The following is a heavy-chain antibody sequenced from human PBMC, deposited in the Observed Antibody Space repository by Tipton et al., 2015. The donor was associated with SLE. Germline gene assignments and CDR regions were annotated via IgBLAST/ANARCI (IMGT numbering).Heavy chain of an antibody. CDR1: GFTFSSYG. Sequence: SLRLFCAASGFTFSSYGVHWVRQAPGKGLEWVAVIWYDGSNKYYADSVKGRFTISRDNSKNTLYLQMNSLRAEDTAVYYCARDYRYSSSWSLGYWGQGTLVTVSS. J-gene: IGHJ4*02. CDR3: ARDYRYSSSWSLGY. V-gene: IGHV3-33*01. CDR2: IWYDGSNK. D-gene: IGHD6-13*01.